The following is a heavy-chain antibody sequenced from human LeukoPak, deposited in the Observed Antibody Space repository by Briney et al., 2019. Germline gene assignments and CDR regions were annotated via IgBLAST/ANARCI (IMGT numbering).Heavy chain of an antibody. Sequence: GGSLRLSCAASGFTFSSYAMHWVRQAPGKGLEWVAVISYDGSNKYYADSVKGRFTISRDNSKNTLYLQMNSLRAEDTAVYYCARDMVDDSSGYRLYYYMDVWGKGTTVTVSS. CDR1: GFTFSSYA. J-gene: IGHJ6*03. D-gene: IGHD3-22*01. CDR2: ISYDGSNK. V-gene: IGHV3-30-3*01. CDR3: ARDMVDDSSGYRLYYYMDV.